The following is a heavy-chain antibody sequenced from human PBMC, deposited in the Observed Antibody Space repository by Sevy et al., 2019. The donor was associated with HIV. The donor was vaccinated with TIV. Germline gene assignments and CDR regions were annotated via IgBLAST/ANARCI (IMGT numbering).Heavy chain of an antibody. D-gene: IGHD3-3*01. CDR3: AKDWDDFWSGYPYYYYYGMDV. CDR2: ISGSGGST. Sequence: GGSLRLSCVASGFTFSSYAMSWVRQAPGKGLEWVSAISGSGGSTYYADSVKGRFTISRDNSKNTLYLQMNSLRAEDTAVYYCAKDWDDFWSGYPYYYYYGMDVWGQGTTVTVSS. V-gene: IGHV3-23*01. J-gene: IGHJ6*02. CDR1: GFTFSSYA.